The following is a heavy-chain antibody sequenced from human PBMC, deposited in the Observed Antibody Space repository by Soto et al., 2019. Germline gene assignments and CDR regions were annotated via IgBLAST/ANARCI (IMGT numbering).Heavy chain of an antibody. J-gene: IGHJ4*02. CDR2: IYYSGST. V-gene: IGHV4-59*08. D-gene: IGHD3-16*01. CDR1: GGSISSYY. CDR3: ARRNRAITALDY. Sequence: PSETLSLTCTVAGGSISSYYWSWIRQPPGKGLEWIGYIYYSGSTNYNPSLKSRVTISVDTSKNQFSLKLSSVTAADTAVYYCARRNRAITALDYWGQGTLVTVSS.